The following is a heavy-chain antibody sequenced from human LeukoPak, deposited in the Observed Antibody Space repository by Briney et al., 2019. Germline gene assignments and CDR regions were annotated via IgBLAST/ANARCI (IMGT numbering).Heavy chain of an antibody. J-gene: IGHJ4*02. Sequence: GRSLRLSCAASGFTFSSYGMHWVRQAPGKGLEWVAVIWYDGSNKYYADSVKGRFTISIDNSKNTLYLQMNSLRAEDTAVYYCAREVLSGYSSGWYRGFDYWGQGTLVTVSS. CDR1: GFTFSSYG. CDR2: IWYDGSNK. CDR3: AREVLSGYSSGWYRGFDY. V-gene: IGHV3-33*01. D-gene: IGHD6-19*01.